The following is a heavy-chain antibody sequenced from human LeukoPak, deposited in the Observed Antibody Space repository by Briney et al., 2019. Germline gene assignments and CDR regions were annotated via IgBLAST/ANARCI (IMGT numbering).Heavy chain of an antibody. V-gene: IGHV3-23*01. CDR1: GFTFINYA. CDR2: LSASAGSA. Sequence: GGSLRLSCEGSGFTFINYAMNWLPHAPGKGLEWVLNLSASAGSAVYGDSVKGRFTTSRVNAENTLYLQMNSLRDHDTAIYYCEKDHRSGEYDYGWGPFDIWGQGKMVTVSS. D-gene: IGHD3-10*01. CDR3: EKDHRSGEYDYGWGPFDI. J-gene: IGHJ3*02.